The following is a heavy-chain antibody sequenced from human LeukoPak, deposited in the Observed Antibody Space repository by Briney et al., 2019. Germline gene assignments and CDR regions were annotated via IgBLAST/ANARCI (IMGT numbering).Heavy chain of an antibody. CDR3: ARDLGYCSSTSCLRFDY. J-gene: IGHJ4*02. D-gene: IGHD2-2*01. Sequence: ASVKVSCKASGYTFTSYDINWVRQATGQGLEWMGWMNPNSGNTGYAQKFQGRVTMTTDTSTSTAYMELRSLRSDDTAVYYCARDLGYCSSTSCLRFDYWGQGTLVTVSS. V-gene: IGHV1-8*01. CDR1: GYTFTSYD. CDR2: MNPNSGNT.